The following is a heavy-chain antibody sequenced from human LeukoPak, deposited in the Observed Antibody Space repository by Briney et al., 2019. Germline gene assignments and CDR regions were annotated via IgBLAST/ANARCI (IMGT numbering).Heavy chain of an antibody. V-gene: IGHV1-8*03. CDR2: MNPKSGDT. J-gene: IGHJ5*02. CDR3: ARDFGYSGYEGWFDP. Sequence: ASVKVSCKASGYSFTNYDINWVRQATGQGLEWMGWMNPKSGDTGYSQKFQGRVFITRDTSINTAYMELSSLGSDDTAVYYCARDFGYSGYEGWFDPWGQGTLVTVSS. D-gene: IGHD5-12*01. CDR1: GYSFTNYD.